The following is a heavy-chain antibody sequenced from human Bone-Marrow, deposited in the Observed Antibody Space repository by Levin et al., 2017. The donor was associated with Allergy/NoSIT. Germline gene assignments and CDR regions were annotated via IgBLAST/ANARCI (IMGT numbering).Heavy chain of an antibody. V-gene: IGHV4-39*07. CDR1: GDSISSGSYY. CDR2: IYHSGNT. J-gene: IGHJ6*02. Sequence: NPSETLSLTCSVSGDSISSGSYYWGWIRQSPGKGLEWIGNIYHSGNTYYNPSLKSRVTISVDTSKNQFSLKLSSVTAADTAVYYCARDSRDPAGYYYYGMDVWGQGTTVTVSS. CDR3: ARDSRDPAGYYYYGMDV. D-gene: IGHD2-15*01.